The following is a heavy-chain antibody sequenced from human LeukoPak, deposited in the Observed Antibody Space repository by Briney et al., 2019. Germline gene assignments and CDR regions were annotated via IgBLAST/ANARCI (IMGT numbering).Heavy chain of an antibody. CDR3: ANLGKASSYFDY. Sequence: GGSLRLPCAASGFTFSSYGMHWVRQAPGKGLEWVAVISYDGSNKYYADSVKGRFTISRDNSKNTLYLQMNSLRAEDTAVYYCANLGKASSYFDYWGQGTLVTVSS. CDR1: GFTFSSYG. J-gene: IGHJ4*02. D-gene: IGHD6-13*01. CDR2: ISYDGSNK. V-gene: IGHV3-30*18.